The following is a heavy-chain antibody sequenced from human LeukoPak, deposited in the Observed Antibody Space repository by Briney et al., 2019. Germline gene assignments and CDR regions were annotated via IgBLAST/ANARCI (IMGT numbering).Heavy chain of an antibody. CDR2: IYYSGST. J-gene: IGHJ6*03. Sequence: SETLSLTCTVSGGSISSYYWSWIRQPPGKGLEWIGYIYYSGSTNYNPSLKSRVTISVDTSKNQFSLKLSSVTAADTAVYYCARASSSWRYYYYMDVWGKGTTVTISS. CDR3: ARASSSWRYYYYMDV. D-gene: IGHD6-13*01. CDR1: GGSISSYY. V-gene: IGHV4-59*08.